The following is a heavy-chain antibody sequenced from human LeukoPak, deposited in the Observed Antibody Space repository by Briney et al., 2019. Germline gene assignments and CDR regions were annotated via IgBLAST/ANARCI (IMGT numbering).Heavy chain of an antibody. J-gene: IGHJ5*01. CDR1: GLTFSHYA. Sequence: GRSLRLSCAAPGLTFSHYAMNWVRRAPGKGLEWVAVISSDGSNRFYADSVKGRFTVSRDNSKNTLYLQMKSLRVEDTAVYYCARDNDTDYSSSPGWFDSWGQGTLVTVSS. V-gene: IGHV3-30-3*01. CDR3: ARDNDTDYSSSPGWFDS. CDR2: ISSDGSNR. D-gene: IGHD6-6*01.